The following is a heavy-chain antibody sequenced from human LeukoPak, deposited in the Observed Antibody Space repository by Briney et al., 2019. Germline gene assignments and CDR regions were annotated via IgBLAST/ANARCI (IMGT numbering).Heavy chain of an antibody. D-gene: IGHD1-1*01. CDR1: GYTFIGNY. CDR2: INPDSGGT. V-gene: IGHV1-2*02. J-gene: IGHJ6*03. Sequence: ASVKVSCKASGYTFIGNYIHWVRQAPGQGLEWMGWINPDSGGTNYAQKFQGRVTMTRDTSISTAYMELSRLTSDDTAVYYCARDKQLDWAHYYYYYMDVWGKGTPVTVSS. CDR3: ARDKQLDWAHYYYYYMDV.